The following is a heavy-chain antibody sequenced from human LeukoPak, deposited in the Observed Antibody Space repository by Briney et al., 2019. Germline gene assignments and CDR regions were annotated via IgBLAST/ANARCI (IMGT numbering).Heavy chain of an antibody. CDR2: IYSGGST. CDR1: GFTVSSNY. J-gene: IGHJ4*02. Sequence: GGSLRLSCAASGFTVSSNYMSWVRQAPGKGLEWVSVIYSGGSTYYADSVKGRFTISRDNAKNPLYLEMNSLRAEDTAVYYCARTDSTSSGYFDYWGQGTLVTVSS. D-gene: IGHD6-6*01. CDR3: ARTDSTSSGYFDY. V-gene: IGHV3-53*01.